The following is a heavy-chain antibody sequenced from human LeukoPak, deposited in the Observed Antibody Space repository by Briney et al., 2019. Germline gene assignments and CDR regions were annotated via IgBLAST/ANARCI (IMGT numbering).Heavy chain of an antibody. CDR2: IYYSGST. CDR3: ARDLKLDGSSGYYAFDI. V-gene: IGHV4-39*07. Sequence: KPSETLSLTCTVSGGSISSSSYYWGWIRQPPGKGLEWIGSIYYSGSTYYNPSLKSRVTIFVDTSKNQFSLKMSSVTAADTAVYYCARDLKLDGSSGYYAFDIWGQGTMVTVSS. CDR1: GGSISSSSYY. J-gene: IGHJ3*02. D-gene: IGHD3-22*01.